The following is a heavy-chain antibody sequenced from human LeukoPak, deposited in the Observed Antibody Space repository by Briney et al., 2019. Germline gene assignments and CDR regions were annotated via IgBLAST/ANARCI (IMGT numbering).Heavy chain of an antibody. CDR1: GYTFTGYY. Sequence: RASVKVSCKASGYTFTGYYMHWVRQAPGQGLEWMGGIIPIFHTSTYARKFQGRLTITADESTNPAYMELSSLRSDDTAICYCARELLPGGFADYWGQGTLVTVSS. J-gene: IGHJ4*02. CDR3: ARELLPGGFADY. CDR2: IIPIFHTS. V-gene: IGHV1-69*13. D-gene: IGHD3-22*01.